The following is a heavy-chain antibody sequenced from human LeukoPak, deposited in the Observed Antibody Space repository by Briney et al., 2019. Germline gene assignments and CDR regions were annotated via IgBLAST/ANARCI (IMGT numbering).Heavy chain of an antibody. Sequence: SETLSLTCAVYGESFSDYYWSWIRQPPGKGLEWIGEIKHSGSTDFNPSLKSRVTMSIDTSKNQFSLKLTSVTAADTALYYCARGILGKGYFDLWGRDTLVTVSS. V-gene: IGHV4-34*01. J-gene: IGHJ2*01. D-gene: IGHD3-3*01. CDR1: GESFSDYY. CDR2: IKHSGST. CDR3: ARGILGKGYFDL.